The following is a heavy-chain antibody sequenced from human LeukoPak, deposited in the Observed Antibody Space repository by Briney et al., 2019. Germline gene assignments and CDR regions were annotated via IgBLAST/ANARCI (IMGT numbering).Heavy chain of an antibody. Sequence: PSETLSLTRTVSVGSLSSYYWSWLRQPPGKGLEWVGYIYYSGSTNYNPSILRRGTIPVDTSKNQYSLTLSSVPAADTAVYCCARVGCTNGACYTGHFDYWGQGTLVTVSS. CDR2: IYYSGST. J-gene: IGHJ4*02. D-gene: IGHD2-8*01. CDR3: ARVGCTNGACYTGHFDY. CDR1: VGSLSSYY. V-gene: IGHV4-59*01.